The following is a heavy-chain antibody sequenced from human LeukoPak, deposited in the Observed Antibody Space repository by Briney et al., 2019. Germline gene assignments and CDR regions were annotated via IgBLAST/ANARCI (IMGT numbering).Heavy chain of an antibody. J-gene: IGHJ4*02. D-gene: IGHD2-2*01. V-gene: IGHV3-11*05. CDR1: GFTFSDYY. CDR3: ARVKYCSGNSCYVSLDY. CDR2: ISSSSSYT. Sequence: GGSLRLSCAASGFTFSDYYMSWIRQAPGKGLEWVSYISSSSSYTNYADSVKGRFTISRDNAKNSLYLQMNSLRAEDTAVYYCARVKYCSGNSCYVSLDYWGQGTLVTVSS.